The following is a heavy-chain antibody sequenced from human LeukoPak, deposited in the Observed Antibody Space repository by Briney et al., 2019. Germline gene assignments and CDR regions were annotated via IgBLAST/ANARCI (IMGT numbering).Heavy chain of an antibody. CDR3: ARSRLRFPLGY. D-gene: IGHD5-12*01. CDR1: GFTFSSYG. V-gene: IGHV3-30*03. CDR2: ISYDGSNK. J-gene: IGHJ4*02. Sequence: GGSLRLPCAASGFTFSSYGMHWVRQAPGKGLEWVAVISYDGSNKYYADSVKGRFTISRDNSKNALYLQMNSLRAEDTAVYYCARSRLRFPLGYWGQGTLVTVSS.